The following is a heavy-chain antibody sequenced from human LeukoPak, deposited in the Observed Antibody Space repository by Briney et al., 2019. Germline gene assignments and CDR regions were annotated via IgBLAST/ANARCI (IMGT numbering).Heavy chain of an antibody. Sequence: GGSLRLSCAASGFTFSSYGMHWVRQAPGKGLEWVAVIWYDGSNKYYADSVKGRLTISRDNSKNTLYLQMNSLRAEDTAVYYCARATNYYYYYYMDVWGKGTTVTVSS. J-gene: IGHJ6*03. CDR1: GFTFSSYG. V-gene: IGHV3-33*01. CDR2: IWYDGSNK. CDR3: ARATNYYYYYYMDV. D-gene: IGHD1-1*01.